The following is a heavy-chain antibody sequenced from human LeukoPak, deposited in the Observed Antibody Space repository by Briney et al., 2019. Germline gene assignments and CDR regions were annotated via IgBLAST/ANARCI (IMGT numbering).Heavy chain of an antibody. CDR1: GGSFSRYY. J-gene: IGHJ4*02. CDR2: INHSGST. CDR3: ARGQGVNYFNY. V-gene: IGHV4-34*01. D-gene: IGHD2-21*01. Sequence: SETLSLTCAVYGGSFSRYYWSWIRQPPGKGLEWIGEINHSGSTNYNPSLKSRVTTSVDTSKNQFSLKLSSVTAADTAVYYCARGQGVNYFNYWGQGTLVTVSS.